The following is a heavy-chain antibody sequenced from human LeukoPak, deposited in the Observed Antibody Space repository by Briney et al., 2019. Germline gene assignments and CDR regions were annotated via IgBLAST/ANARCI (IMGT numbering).Heavy chain of an antibody. Sequence: PGGSLRLSXAASGFTFSSYGMHWVRQAPGKGLEWVAFIRYDGCNKYYADSVKGRFTISRDNSKNTLYLQMNSLRAEDTAVYYCAKSGGSYYSGFDPWGQGTLVTVSS. D-gene: IGHD1-26*01. CDR2: IRYDGCNK. CDR3: AKSGGSYYSGFDP. CDR1: GFTFSSYG. J-gene: IGHJ5*02. V-gene: IGHV3-30*02.